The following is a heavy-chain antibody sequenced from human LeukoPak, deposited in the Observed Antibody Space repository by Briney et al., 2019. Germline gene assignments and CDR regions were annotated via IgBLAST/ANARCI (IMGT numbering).Heavy chain of an antibody. CDR2: INYSGST. V-gene: IGHV4-59*11. CDR1: GGSISGRY. CDR3: ARGQTIVGATGDF. D-gene: IGHD1-26*01. J-gene: IGHJ4*02. Sequence: SSETLSLTCTVSGGSISGRYWGWIRQPPGKGLEWIGYINYSGSTDYNPSLKSRVTISVDTSKNQFSLKLSSVTAADTAVYYCARGQTIVGATGDFWGQGTLVTVSS.